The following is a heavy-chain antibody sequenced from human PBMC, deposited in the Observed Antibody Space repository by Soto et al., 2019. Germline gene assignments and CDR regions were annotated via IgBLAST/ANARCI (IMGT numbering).Heavy chain of an antibody. J-gene: IGHJ4*02. CDR2: IFHGGST. D-gene: IGHD3-22*01. Sequence: SETLSLTYAVYGGSFSGYFWSWIRQTPGKGLEWIGEIFHGGSTNYSPSLKSRVTISVDTSKNQFSLELSSVTAADTAVYYCARPHYDSNTFYYFFDYWGQGTLVTVSS. CDR3: ARPHYDSNTFYYFFDY. CDR1: GGSFSGYF. V-gene: IGHV4-34*12.